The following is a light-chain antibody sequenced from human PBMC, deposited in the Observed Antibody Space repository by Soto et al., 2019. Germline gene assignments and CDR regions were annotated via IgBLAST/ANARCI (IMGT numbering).Light chain of an antibody. J-gene: IGKJ5*01. V-gene: IGKV1-9*01. CDR3: QQLKSYPIT. Sequence: DIQLTQSPSFLSASVGDRVTITCRASQGISSYLAWYQQKPGKAPKLLTYAASTLQSGVPSRFSGSASGTEFTLTISSLQPEDFATYYCQQLKSYPITFGLGTRLEIK. CDR2: AAS. CDR1: QGISSY.